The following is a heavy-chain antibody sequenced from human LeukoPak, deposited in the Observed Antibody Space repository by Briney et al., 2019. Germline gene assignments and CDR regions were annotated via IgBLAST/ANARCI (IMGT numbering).Heavy chain of an antibody. J-gene: IGHJ5*02. CDR1: GYTFTSYY. D-gene: IGHD3-22*01. Sequence: ASVKVSYKASGYTFTSYYMHWVRQAPGQGLEWMGIINPSGGSTSYAQKFQGRVTMTRDTSTSTVYMELSSLRSEDTAVYYCARAQSVTMIVGGWFDPWGQGTLVTVSS. CDR2: INPSGGST. V-gene: IGHV1-46*01. CDR3: ARAQSVTMIVGGWFDP.